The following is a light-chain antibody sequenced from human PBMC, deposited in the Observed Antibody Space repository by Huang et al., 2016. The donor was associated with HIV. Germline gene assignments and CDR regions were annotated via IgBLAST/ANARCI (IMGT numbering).Light chain of an antibody. CDR1: QSISNY. CDR3: QQSYSTPYT. J-gene: IGKJ2*01. Sequence: DIQMTQSPSSLSASVGDRVTITCRASQSISNYLNWYQQKVVQAPKVLIYGASSLQSGVPSRFSGSGSGTDFTLTISSLQPEDFAIYYCQQSYSTPYTFGQGTKLEIK. V-gene: IGKV1-39*01. CDR2: GAS.